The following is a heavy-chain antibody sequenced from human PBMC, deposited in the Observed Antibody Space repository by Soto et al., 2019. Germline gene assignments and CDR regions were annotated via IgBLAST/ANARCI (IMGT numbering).Heavy chain of an antibody. CDR1: GFTCSGYW. D-gene: IGHD6-13*01. J-gene: IGHJ4*02. CDR3: ARAPYINAWYRFDL. Sequence: GGSLRLCGEASGFTCSGYWMSWVRQAPGKGLEWVADIKHDGSVKFYVDSVKGRFTISRDNAKKLLYLQMSGLRAEDTALYYCARAPYINAWYRFDLWGQGTLVTVSS. V-gene: IGHV3-7*03. CDR2: IKHDGSVK.